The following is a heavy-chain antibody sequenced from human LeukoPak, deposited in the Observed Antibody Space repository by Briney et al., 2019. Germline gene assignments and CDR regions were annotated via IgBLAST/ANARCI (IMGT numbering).Heavy chain of an antibody. J-gene: IGHJ6*02. CDR2: ISGYKGNT. CDR1: GYTFTSYA. Sequence: ASVKVSCKASGYTFTSYAISWVRQAPGQGLEWMGWISGYKGNTKYAQKVQGRVTMTTDTSTSTAYMELRSLRSDDTAVYYCARGYSYGSDYYYGMDVWGQGTTVTVSS. D-gene: IGHD5-18*01. V-gene: IGHV1-18*01. CDR3: ARGYSYGSDYYYGMDV.